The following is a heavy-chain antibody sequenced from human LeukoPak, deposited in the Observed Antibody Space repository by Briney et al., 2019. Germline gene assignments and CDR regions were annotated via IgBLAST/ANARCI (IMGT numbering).Heavy chain of an antibody. J-gene: IGHJ3*02. CDR2: TCYRSKWYN. Sequence: SQTLSLTCAISGDSVSSNSAAWNWIRQSPSRGLEWLGRTCYRSKWYNDYAVSVKSRITINPDTSKNQFSLQLNSVTPEDTAVYYCARDQASDYGDYGAFDIWGQGTMVTVSS. CDR3: ARDQASDYGDYGAFDI. D-gene: IGHD4-17*01. V-gene: IGHV6-1*01. CDR1: GDSVSSNSAA.